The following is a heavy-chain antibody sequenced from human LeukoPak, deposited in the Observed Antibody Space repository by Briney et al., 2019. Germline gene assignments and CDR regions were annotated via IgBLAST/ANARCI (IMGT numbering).Heavy chain of an antibody. V-gene: IGHV3-33*01. CDR1: GFTFSSYD. J-gene: IGHJ5*02. Sequence: GGSLRLSCAASGFTFSSYDMHWVRQAPGKGPEWVAVIWYDGSNTYYADSVKGRFTTSRDNSKYTLYLQMNSLRAEDTAVYSCARDVDPWGQGTLVTVSS. CDR3: ARDVDP. CDR2: IWYDGSNT.